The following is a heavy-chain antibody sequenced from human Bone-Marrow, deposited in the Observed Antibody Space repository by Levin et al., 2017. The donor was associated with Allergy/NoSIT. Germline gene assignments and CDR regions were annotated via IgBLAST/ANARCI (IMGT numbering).Heavy chain of an antibody. Sequence: PGGSLRLSCAASGFTFSSYAMSWVRQAPGKGLEWVSAISGSGGSTYYADSVKGRFTISRDNSKNTLYLQMNSLRAEDTAVYYCAKNPTDSITMVRGEGYYFDYWGQGTLVTVSS. V-gene: IGHV3-23*01. CDR1: GFTFSSYA. CDR3: AKNPTDSITMVRGEGYYFDY. J-gene: IGHJ4*02. D-gene: IGHD3-10*01. CDR2: ISGSGGST.